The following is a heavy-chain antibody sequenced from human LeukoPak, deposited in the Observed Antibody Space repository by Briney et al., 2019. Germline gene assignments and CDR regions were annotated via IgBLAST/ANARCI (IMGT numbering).Heavy chain of an antibody. J-gene: IGHJ6*03. D-gene: IGHD6-19*01. Sequence: ASVKVSCKASGYTFTSYGISWVRQAPGQGLEWMGWISAYNGNTNYAQKLQGRVTMTTDTSTSTAYMELRSLRSDDTAVYYCARDLFGSGWFYYYYYMDVWGKGTTVTVSS. CDR3: ARDLFGSGWFYYYYYMDV. CDR1: GYTFTSYG. CDR2: ISAYNGNT. V-gene: IGHV1-18*01.